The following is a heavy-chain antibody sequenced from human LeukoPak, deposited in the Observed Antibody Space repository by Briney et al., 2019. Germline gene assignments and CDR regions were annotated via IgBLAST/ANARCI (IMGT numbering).Heavy chain of an antibody. CDR1: GGSFSGYY. V-gene: IGHV4-34*01. CDR3: ARDRGIVVVPAVYYYYGMDV. D-gene: IGHD2-2*01. CDR2: INHSGST. J-gene: IGHJ6*02. Sequence: PSETLSLTCAVYGGSFSGYYWSWIRQPPGKGLKWIGEINHSGSTNYNPSLKSRVTISVDTSKNQFSLKLSSVTAADTAVYYCARDRGIVVVPAVYYYYGMDVWGQGTTVTVSS.